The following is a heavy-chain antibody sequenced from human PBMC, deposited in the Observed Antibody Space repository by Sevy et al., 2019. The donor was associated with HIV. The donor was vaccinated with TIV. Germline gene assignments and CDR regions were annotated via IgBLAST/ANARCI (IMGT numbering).Heavy chain of an antibody. Sequence: GGSLRLSCVASGFTFSSYAMSWVRQAPGKGLEWVSAISGSGGSTYYADSVKGRFTISRDNSKNTLNLQMNSLRAEDTAVYYCAKGQGVAGTDYYFDYWGQGTLVTVSS. J-gene: IGHJ4*02. D-gene: IGHD6-19*01. CDR2: ISGSGGST. V-gene: IGHV3-23*01. CDR1: GFTFSSYA. CDR3: AKGQGVAGTDYYFDY.